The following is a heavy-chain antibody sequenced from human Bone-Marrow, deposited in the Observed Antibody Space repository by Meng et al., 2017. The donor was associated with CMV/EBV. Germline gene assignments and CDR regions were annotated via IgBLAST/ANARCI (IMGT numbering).Heavy chain of an antibody. D-gene: IGHD6-13*01. Sequence: GESLKISCAASGFTFSSYSMNWVRQAPGKGLEWVSSISSSSSYIYYADSVKGRFTISRDNSKNTLYLQMNSLRAEDTAVNYCAKDPPVITAAGPYFDYWGQGTLVTVSS. V-gene: IGHV3-21*04. CDR2: ISSSSSYI. CDR3: AKDPPVITAAGPYFDY. CDR1: GFTFSSYS. J-gene: IGHJ4*02.